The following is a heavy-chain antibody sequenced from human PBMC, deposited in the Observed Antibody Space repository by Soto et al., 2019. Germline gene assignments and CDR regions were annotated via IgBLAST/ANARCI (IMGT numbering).Heavy chain of an antibody. V-gene: IGHV1-18*01. J-gene: IGHJ4*02. CDR3: VRGGTYSDVDF. CDR1: GYTFTSYG. Sequence: QVQLVQSGAEMMKPGASVNVSCKASGYTFTSYGVTWVRQAPGQGLEWMGWISAYSGATNYAQKFQGRVTMTTDTSTTTAHMELRSLRSDDTAVYYCVRGGTYSDVDFWGQGTLVTVSS. CDR2: ISAYSGAT. D-gene: IGHD1-26*01.